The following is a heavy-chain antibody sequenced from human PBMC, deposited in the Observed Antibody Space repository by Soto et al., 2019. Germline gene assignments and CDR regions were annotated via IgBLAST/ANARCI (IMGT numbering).Heavy chain of an antibody. CDR3: AKRGTMGVFDN. CDR1: GFTFSSYA. D-gene: IGHD1-1*01. CDR2: ITFRGDNT. J-gene: IGHJ4*02. V-gene: IGHV3-23*01. Sequence: EVQLLESGGGLVPPGGSLRLSCAASGFTFSSYAMSWVRQAPGEGLEWLAGITFRGDNTYYADSGKGRFTLARDNSRNRLALQMNSLNVEDTALYYCAKRGTMGVFDNWGQGTLLTVSS.